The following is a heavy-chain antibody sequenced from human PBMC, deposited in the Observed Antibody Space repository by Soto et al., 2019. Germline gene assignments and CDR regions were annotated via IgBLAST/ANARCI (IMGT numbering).Heavy chain of an antibody. CDR2: IYWNDDK. CDR3: VHRGTWGSYRQGRFDP. Sequence: QITLKESGPTLVKPTQTLSLTCTVSGFSLGTVGEGVGWVRQPPGKALEWLALIYWNDDKRFSLSLESRLTITKDTSKIQLVLTMTNMNSVDKDRYYCVHRGTWGSYRQGRFDPWGQGTLVTVSS. D-gene: IGHD3-16*02. V-gene: IGHV2-5*01. J-gene: IGHJ5*02. CDR1: GFSLGTVGEG.